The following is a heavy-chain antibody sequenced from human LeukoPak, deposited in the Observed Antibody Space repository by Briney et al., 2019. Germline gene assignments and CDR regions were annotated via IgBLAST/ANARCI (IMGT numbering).Heavy chain of an antibody. D-gene: IGHD4-17*01. J-gene: IGHJ4*02. CDR1: GFTFSSYS. V-gene: IGHV3-21*01. Sequence: GGSLRLSCAASGFTFSSYSMNWVRQAPGKGLEWVSSISSSSYIYYADSVKGRFTISRDNAKNSLYQQMNSLRAEDTAVYYCARAFDYAFDYWGQGTLVTVSS. CDR2: ISSSSYI. CDR3: ARAFDYAFDY.